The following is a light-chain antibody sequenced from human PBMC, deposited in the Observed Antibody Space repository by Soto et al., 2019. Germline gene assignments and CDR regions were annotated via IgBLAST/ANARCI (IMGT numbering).Light chain of an antibody. CDR1: QDIAGY. CDR3: QQAYSFPIT. J-gene: IGKJ5*01. Sequence: DIHMTRSPSSVSASVADIVTITCLASQDIAGYLAWYQHKPWRAPELLIHAASSLQSGVPSRFSGSGSGTDFTLTINSLQPEDFATYYCQQAYSFPITFGQGTRLEIK. CDR2: AAS. V-gene: IGKV1D-12*01.